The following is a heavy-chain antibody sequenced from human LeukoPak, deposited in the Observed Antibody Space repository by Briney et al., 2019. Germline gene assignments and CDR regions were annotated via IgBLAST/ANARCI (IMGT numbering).Heavy chain of an antibody. Sequence: SETLSLTCTVSGGSISSYYWSWIRQPPGKGLGWVGYIYYSGSTNYSPSLKSRVTISVDTSKNQFSLKLSSVTAADTAVYYCAREKTDYYGSGSSFDYWGQGTLVTVSS. V-gene: IGHV4-59*01. CDR2: IYYSGST. D-gene: IGHD3-10*01. CDR3: AREKTDYYGSGSSFDY. J-gene: IGHJ4*02. CDR1: GGSISSYY.